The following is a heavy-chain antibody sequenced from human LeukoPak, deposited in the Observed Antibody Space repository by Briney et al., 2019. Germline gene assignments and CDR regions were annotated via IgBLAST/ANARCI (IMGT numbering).Heavy chain of an antibody. CDR2: LGISGDYA. CDR3: ARGVNYHGSGSYLRDWFDP. CDR1: GFTLSSYA. V-gene: IGHV3-21*01. J-gene: IGHJ5*02. D-gene: IGHD3-10*01. Sequence: GGSLRLSCVASGFTLSSYAVSWVRQAPGKGLQWVSRLGISGDYAWYADSVKGRFTISRDNAKNSLFLQVNSLRAEDTAVYYCARGVNYHGSGSYLRDWFDPWGQGTLVTVSS.